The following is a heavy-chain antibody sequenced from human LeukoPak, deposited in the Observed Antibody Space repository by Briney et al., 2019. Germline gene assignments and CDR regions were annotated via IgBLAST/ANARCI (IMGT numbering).Heavy chain of an antibody. Sequence: PGGSLRLSCVASGFTVSTYGRHWVRQAPGKGLEWGAVISYDGDNKYFADSVKGRFTISRDNSKNTLYLQMNSLRAEDKAVYYCAKDRLLLARGVIDAFDTWGQGTMVTVSS. CDR1: GFTVSTYG. CDR3: AKDRLLLARGVIDAFDT. CDR2: ISYDGDNK. D-gene: IGHD3-10*01. J-gene: IGHJ3*02. V-gene: IGHV3-30*18.